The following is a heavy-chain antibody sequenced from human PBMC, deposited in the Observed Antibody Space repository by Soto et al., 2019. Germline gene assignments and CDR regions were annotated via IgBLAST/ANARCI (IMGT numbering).Heavy chain of an antibody. J-gene: IGHJ3*02. Sequence: QVQLQESGPGLVKPSETLSLTCTVSGGSISSYYWSWIRQPPGKGLEWIGYIYYSGSTNYNPSLKSRVTVSVDTSKNQFSLKLSSVTAADTAVYYCARQQWLVLNAFDIWGQGTMVTVSS. CDR3: ARQQWLVLNAFDI. V-gene: IGHV4-59*01. CDR1: GGSISSYY. CDR2: IYYSGST. D-gene: IGHD6-19*01.